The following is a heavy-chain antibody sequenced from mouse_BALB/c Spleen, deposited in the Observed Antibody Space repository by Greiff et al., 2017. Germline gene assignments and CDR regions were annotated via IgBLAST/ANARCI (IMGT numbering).Heavy chain of an antibody. V-gene: IGHV1-5*01. CDR3: TITTVVGAMDY. Sequence: EVQLQQSGTVLARPGASVKMSCKASGYTFTSYWMHWVKQRPGQGLEWIGAIYPGNSDTSYNQKFKGKAKLTAVTSTSTAYMELSSLTNEDSAVYYCTITTVVGAMDYWGQGTSVTVSS. CDR2: IYPGNSDT. CDR1: GYTFTSYW. D-gene: IGHD1-1*01. J-gene: IGHJ4*01.